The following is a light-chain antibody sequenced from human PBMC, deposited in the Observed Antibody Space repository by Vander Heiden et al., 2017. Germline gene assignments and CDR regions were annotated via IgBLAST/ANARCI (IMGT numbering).Light chain of an antibody. V-gene: IGKV1-8*01. CDR1: QGISSY. J-gene: IGKJ4*01. Sequence: AIRMTQSPSSFSASTGDRVTITCRASQGISSYVAWYQQRPRKAPKLLIYAASTLQSGVPSRFSGSGSGTDFTLTISCLQSEDFATYYCQQYYSYPRTFGGGTKVEIK. CDR3: QQYYSYPRT. CDR2: AAS.